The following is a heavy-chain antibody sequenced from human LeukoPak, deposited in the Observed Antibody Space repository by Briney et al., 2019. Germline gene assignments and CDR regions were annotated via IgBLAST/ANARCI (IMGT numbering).Heavy chain of an antibody. D-gene: IGHD3-22*01. CDR3: ARDLAYYYDSSGLGAFDI. Sequence: GGSLRLSCAASGFTVSSNYMSWVRQAPGKGLEWVSVIYSGGSTYYADSVKGRFTISRHNSKNTLYLQMNGLRAEDTAVYYCARDLAYYYDSSGLGAFDIWGQGTMVTVSS. J-gene: IGHJ3*02. V-gene: IGHV3-53*04. CDR2: IYSGGST. CDR1: GFTVSSNY.